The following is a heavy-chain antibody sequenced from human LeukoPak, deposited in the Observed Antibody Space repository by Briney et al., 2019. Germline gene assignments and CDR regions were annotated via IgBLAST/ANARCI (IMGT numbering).Heavy chain of an antibody. Sequence: GASVKVSCKASGYTFTGYYMHWVRQAPGQGLEWVGWINPKNGGSNYAQKFQGRVTMTRDRSISTAYMELSRLTSDDTAVYYCARGNYYDSRTYYRAFDIWGQGTMVTVSS. V-gene: IGHV1-2*02. CDR3: ARGNYYDSRTYYRAFDI. CDR1: GYTFTGYY. J-gene: IGHJ3*02. D-gene: IGHD3-22*01. CDR2: INPKNGGS.